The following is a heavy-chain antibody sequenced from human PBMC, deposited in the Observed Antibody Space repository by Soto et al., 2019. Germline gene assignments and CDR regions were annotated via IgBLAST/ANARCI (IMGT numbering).Heavy chain of an antibody. D-gene: IGHD1-26*01. CDR3: DKGVGGTYGFDY. Sequence: EVQLLESGGGLVQPGGSLRLSCAASGFTFSSYAMSWVRQAPGKGLEWVSTLSSSGGSTYYADSVKGRFTISRDNSKNTLYLQMNSLRAEDTAVYDCDKGVGGTYGFDYWGQGTLVTVSS. J-gene: IGHJ4*02. CDR2: LSSSGGST. CDR1: GFTFSSYA. V-gene: IGHV3-23*01.